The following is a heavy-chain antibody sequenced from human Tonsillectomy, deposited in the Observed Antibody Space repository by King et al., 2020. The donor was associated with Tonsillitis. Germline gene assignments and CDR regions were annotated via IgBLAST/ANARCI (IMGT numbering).Heavy chain of an antibody. CDR1: GFTFSSYG. CDR2: IWYDGSNK. Sequence: VQLVESGGGVVQPGRSLRLSCAASGFTFSSYGMHWVRQAPGKGPEWVAVIWYDGSNKYYADSVKGRFTISRDNSKNTLYLQMNSLRAEDTAVYYCARDYGDYTGPTYYFDYWGQGTLVTVSS. J-gene: IGHJ4*02. D-gene: IGHD4-17*01. CDR3: ARDYGDYTGPTYYFDY. V-gene: IGHV3-33*08.